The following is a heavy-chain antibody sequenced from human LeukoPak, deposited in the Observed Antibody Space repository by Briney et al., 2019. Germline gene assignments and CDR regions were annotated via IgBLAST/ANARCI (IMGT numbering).Heavy chain of an antibody. J-gene: IGHJ6*02. Sequence: GRSLRLSCAASGFTFSSYAMHWVRQAPGKGLEWVAVISYDGSNKYYADSVKGRFTVSRDNSKNTLYLQMNSLRAEDTAVYYCARDPTFIYYYYGMDVWGQGTTVTVSS. CDR3: ARDPTFIYYYYGMDV. CDR2: ISYDGSNK. CDR1: GFTFSSYA. V-gene: IGHV3-30*04.